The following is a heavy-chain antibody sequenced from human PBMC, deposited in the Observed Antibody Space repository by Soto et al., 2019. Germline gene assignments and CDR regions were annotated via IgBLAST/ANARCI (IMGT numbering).Heavy chain of an antibody. J-gene: IGHJ4*02. CDR2: IKSKTDGGTT. V-gene: IGHV3-15*01. CDR3: TTDQGIQLWTDFDY. D-gene: IGHD5-18*01. Sequence: GGSLRLSCAASGFTFSNAWMSWVRQAPGKGLEWVGRIKSKTDGGTTDYAAPAKGRFTISRDASKNTLYLQMNSLKTEDTAVYYCTTDQGIQLWTDFDYWGQGTLVTVPS. CDR1: GFTFSNAW.